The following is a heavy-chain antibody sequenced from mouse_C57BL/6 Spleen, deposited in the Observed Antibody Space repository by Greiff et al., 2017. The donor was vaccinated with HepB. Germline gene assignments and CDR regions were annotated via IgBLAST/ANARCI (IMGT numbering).Heavy chain of an antibody. D-gene: IGHD2-5*01. J-gene: IGHJ4*01. CDR3: TIVTTHSYYAMDY. CDR1: GFTFSDAW. CDR2: IRNKANNHAT. V-gene: IGHV6-6*01. Sequence: EVQGVESGGGLVQPGGSMKLSCAASGFTFSDAWMDWVRQSPEKGLEWVAEIRNKANNHATYYAESVKGRFTISRDDSKSSVYLQMNSLRAEDTGIYYCTIVTTHSYYAMDYWGQGTSVTVSS.